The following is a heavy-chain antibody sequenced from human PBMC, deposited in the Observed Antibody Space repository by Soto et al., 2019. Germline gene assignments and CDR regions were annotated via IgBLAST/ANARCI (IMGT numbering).Heavy chain of an antibody. D-gene: IGHD3-10*01. CDR3: ARMVRGSTVGYYYYMDV. V-gene: IGHV1-18*01. Sequence: QVQLVQSGAEVKKPGASVKVSCKTSGYTFTSHGISWVRQAPGQGLEWMGWISPYNGDTNYAQKLQGRVSVTTDSSTRTAYMELRSLRSEDTAVYYCARMVRGSTVGYYYYMDVWVKGTTVTVSS. CDR1: GYTFTSHG. CDR2: ISPYNGDT. J-gene: IGHJ6*03.